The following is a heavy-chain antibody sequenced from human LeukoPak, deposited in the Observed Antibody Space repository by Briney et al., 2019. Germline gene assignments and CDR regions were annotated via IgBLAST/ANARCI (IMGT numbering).Heavy chain of an antibody. CDR2: IYYSGST. D-gene: IGHD3-9*01. Sequence: SETLSLTCTASGGSISSYYWSWIRQPPGKGLGWIGYIYYSGSTNYNPSLKSRVTISVDTSKNQFSLKLSSVTAADTAVYYCARASPYYDIGGAYGMDVWGKGTTVTVSS. J-gene: IGHJ6*04. V-gene: IGHV4-59*01. CDR3: ARASPYYDIGGAYGMDV. CDR1: GGSISSYY.